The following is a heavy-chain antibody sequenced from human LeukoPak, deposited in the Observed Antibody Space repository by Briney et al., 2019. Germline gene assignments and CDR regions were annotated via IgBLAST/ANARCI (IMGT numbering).Heavy chain of an antibody. D-gene: IGHD6-13*01. CDR2: ISAYNGNT. V-gene: IGHV1-18*01. CDR1: GGTFSSYA. CDR3: ARERQQLVRRWANYYYYGMDV. Sequence: ASVKVSCKASGGTFSSYAISWVRQAPGQGLEWMGWISAYNGNTNYAQKLQGRVTMTTDTSTSTAYMELRSLRSDDTAVYYCARERQQLVRRWANYYYYGMDVWGQGTTVTVSS. J-gene: IGHJ6*02.